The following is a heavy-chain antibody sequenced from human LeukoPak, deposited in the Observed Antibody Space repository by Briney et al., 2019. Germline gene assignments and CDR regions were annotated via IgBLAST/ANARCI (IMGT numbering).Heavy chain of an antibody. Sequence: GGSLRLSCAASGFTFSDYYMSWIRQAPGKGLEWVSYISSSGSTIYYADSVKGRFTISRDNAKNSLYLQMNSLRAEDTAVYYCARGPGSSSSWDYYYYYMDVWGKGNPGHRLL. J-gene: IGHJ6*03. V-gene: IGHV3-11*01. CDR1: GFTFSDYY. D-gene: IGHD6-6*01. CDR3: ARGPGSSSSWDYYYYYMDV. CDR2: ISSSGSTI.